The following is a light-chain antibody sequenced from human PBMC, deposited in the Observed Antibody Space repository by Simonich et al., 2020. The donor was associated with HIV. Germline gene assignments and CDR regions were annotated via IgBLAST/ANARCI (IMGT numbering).Light chain of an antibody. CDR3: QQYYSTPT. V-gene: IGKV4-1*01. CDR2: WAS. J-gene: IGKJ1*01. Sequence: DIVMTQSPDSLAVSLGERATINCRSSQSVLYSSNNKNYLAWYQQKPGQPPKLLIYWASTRDSVVPDRFSGSESGTAFTLTISSLQAEDVAVYYCQQYYSTPTFGQGTKVEIK. CDR1: QSVLYSSNNKNY.